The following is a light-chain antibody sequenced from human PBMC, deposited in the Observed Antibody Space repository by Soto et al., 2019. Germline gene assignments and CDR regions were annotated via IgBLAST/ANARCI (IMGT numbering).Light chain of an antibody. V-gene: IGKV1-9*01. CDR3: QQLYSYPLT. J-gene: IGKJ4*01. Sequence: DIQLTQSPSTLSASVGDRVTITCRASQVITGWLAWYQQKPGKAPKLLIYAASALQTGVSSRFSGSGYGTDFALTISNLQPEDFATYFCQQLYSYPLTFGGGTTVEF. CDR2: AAS. CDR1: QVITGW.